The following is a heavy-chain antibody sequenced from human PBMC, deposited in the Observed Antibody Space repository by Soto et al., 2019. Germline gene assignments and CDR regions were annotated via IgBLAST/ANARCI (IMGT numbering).Heavy chain of an antibody. D-gene: IGHD6-19*01. V-gene: IGHV1-3*01. Sequence: QVQLVQSGAEVKKPGASVKVSCKASGYTFTSYAMHWVRQAPGQRLEGMGWINAGNGNTKYSQKFQGRVTITRDTSASTAYMELSSLRSEDTAVYYCAREGQWLANYYYYGMDVWGQGTTVTVSS. J-gene: IGHJ6*02. CDR2: INAGNGNT. CDR3: AREGQWLANYYYYGMDV. CDR1: GYTFTSYA.